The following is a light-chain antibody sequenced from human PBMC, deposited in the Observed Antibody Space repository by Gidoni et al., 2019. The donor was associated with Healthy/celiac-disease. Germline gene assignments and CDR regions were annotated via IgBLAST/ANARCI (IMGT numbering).Light chain of an antibody. CDR3: QQYGSSHLT. V-gene: IGKV3-20*01. CDR2: GAS. Sequence: DIVLTQPPGTLSLSPGERAALSCRASQSVSSSYLAWYQQKPGQAPRLLIYGASSRATGIPDRFSGSGSGTDFTLTISRLEPEDLAVYYCQQYGSSHLTFGGGTKVEIK. J-gene: IGKJ4*01. CDR1: QSVSSSY.